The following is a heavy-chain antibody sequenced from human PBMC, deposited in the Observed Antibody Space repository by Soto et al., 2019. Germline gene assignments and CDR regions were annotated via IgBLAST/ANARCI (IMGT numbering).Heavy chain of an antibody. CDR2: IIPILGIA. V-gene: IGHV1-69*02. CDR1: GGTFSSYT. J-gene: IGHJ4*02. CDR3: ARSGDLVVVPAAMPYYFDY. Sequence: SVKVSCKASGGTFSSYTISWVRQAPGQGLEWMGRIIPILGIANYAQKFQGRVTITADKSTSTAYMELSSLRSEDTAVYYCARSGDLVVVPAAMPYYFDYWGQGTLVTVSS. D-gene: IGHD2-2*01.